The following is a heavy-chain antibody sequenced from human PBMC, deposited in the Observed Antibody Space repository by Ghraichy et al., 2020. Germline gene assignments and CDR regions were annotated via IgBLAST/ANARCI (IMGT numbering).Heavy chain of an antibody. V-gene: IGHV1-2*02. Sequence: ASVKVSCKTFGYTFTDYYMHWVRQAPGKGLEWMGWIDPKSGATNYAQKFQGRVTMTRDTSISTAYMELSSLRSDDRAVYYCARDRLQGGYDSGNWVDPWGQGTLVTVSS. CDR1: GYTFTDYY. J-gene: IGHJ5*02. D-gene: IGHD5-12*01. CDR3: ARDRLQGGYDSGNWVDP. CDR2: IDPKSGAT.